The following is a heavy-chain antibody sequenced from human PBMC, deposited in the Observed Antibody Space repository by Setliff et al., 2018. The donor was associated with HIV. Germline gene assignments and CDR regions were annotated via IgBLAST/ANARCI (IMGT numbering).Heavy chain of an antibody. Sequence: SETLSLTCTVSGDSISSGDYYWNWIRQPAGKGLEWIGRIYTSGSTNYNPSLKSRVTISVDTSKNQFSLKLSSVTAADTAVYYCAREDYYYYGMDVWGQGTTVTVSS. CDR1: GDSISSGDYY. CDR3: AREDYYYYGMDV. V-gene: IGHV4-61*02. CDR2: IYTSGST. J-gene: IGHJ6*02.